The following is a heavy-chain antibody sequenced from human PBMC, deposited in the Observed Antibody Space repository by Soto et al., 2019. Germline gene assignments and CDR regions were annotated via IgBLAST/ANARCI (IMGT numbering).Heavy chain of an antibody. CDR1: GFTFSSYA. V-gene: IGHV3-23*01. CDR2: ITSDGRT. CDR3: VKNSGWFNT. D-gene: IGHD3-10*01. J-gene: IGHJ5*02. Sequence: GGSLRLSCAASGFTFSSYAMSWVRQAPGKGLEWVSIITSDGRTYYADSVKGRFTISRDNSKNTVYLQMNSLRGDDTALYYCVKNSGWFNTWGQGALVTVSS.